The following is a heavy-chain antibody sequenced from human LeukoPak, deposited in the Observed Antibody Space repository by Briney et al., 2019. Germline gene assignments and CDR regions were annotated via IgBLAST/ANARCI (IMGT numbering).Heavy chain of an antibody. CDR2: INPNTGGT. Sequence: ASVKVSCKASGYTFTAYYMHWVRQAPGQGLEWMGWINPNTGGTNYAQQFQGRVTMTRDTSFNTAYMDLNRLTSDDTAVYYCARDPDVVVEPAAVRVDYWGQGTLVTVSA. CDR3: ARDPDVVVEPAAVRVDY. D-gene: IGHD2-2*01. CDR1: GYTFTAYY. J-gene: IGHJ4*02. V-gene: IGHV1-2*02.